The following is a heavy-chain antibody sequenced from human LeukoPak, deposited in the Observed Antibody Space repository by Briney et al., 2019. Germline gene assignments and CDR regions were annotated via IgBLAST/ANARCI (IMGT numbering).Heavy chain of an antibody. D-gene: IGHD6-19*01. CDR2: IWYDGSNK. CDR1: GFIFRSYD. CDR3: ATYEGYSSG. J-gene: IGHJ4*02. V-gene: IGHV3-33*01. Sequence: GGSLRLSCAASGFIFRSYDMHWVRQAPDKGLEWVAVIWYDGSNKYYAESVKGRFTISRDNSKNTLYLQMNSLRGEDTAVYYCATYEGYSSGWSQGTLVTVSS.